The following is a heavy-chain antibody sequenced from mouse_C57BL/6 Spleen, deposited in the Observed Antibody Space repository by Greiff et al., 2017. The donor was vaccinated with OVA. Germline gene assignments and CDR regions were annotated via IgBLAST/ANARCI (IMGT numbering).Heavy chain of an antibody. CDR1: GYAFSSSW. V-gene: IGHV1-82*01. Sequence: VQRVESGPELVKPGASVKISCKASGYAFSSSWMNWVKQRPGKGLEWIGRIYPGDGDTNYNGKFKGKATLTADKSSSTAYMQLSSLTSEDSAVYFCASGRAWFAYWGQGTLVTVSA. CDR3: ASGRAWFAY. CDR2: IYPGDGDT. J-gene: IGHJ3*01.